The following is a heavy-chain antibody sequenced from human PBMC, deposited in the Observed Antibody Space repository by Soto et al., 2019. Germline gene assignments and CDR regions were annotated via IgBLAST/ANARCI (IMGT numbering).Heavy chain of an antibody. Sequence: QVQLQESGPGLVKPSETLSLTCTVSGGSISSYYWSWIRQPPGKGLEWFGYIFYTGSTNYNPSLMSRVLISVDTSKNQFSLKLRSVTAADTAVYYCARQDGYYYYIDVWGKGTTVTVSS. CDR3: ARQDGYYYYIDV. J-gene: IGHJ6*03. CDR2: IFYTGST. CDR1: GGSISSYY. V-gene: IGHV4-59*08.